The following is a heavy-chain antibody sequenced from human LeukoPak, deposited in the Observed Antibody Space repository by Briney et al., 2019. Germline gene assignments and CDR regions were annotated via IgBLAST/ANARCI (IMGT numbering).Heavy chain of an antibody. D-gene: IGHD2-8*02. V-gene: IGHV4-59*01. Sequence: SETLSLTCTVSAGSISSSYWSWIRQPPGKGLEWIGYIYYSGNTNYNPSLKSRVTISGDTPKNQFSLKLSSVAAADTAVYYWARVRWGIYYFMDVWGKGTTVTVSS. J-gene: IGHJ6*03. CDR2: IYYSGNT. CDR1: AGSISSSY. CDR3: ARVRWGIYYFMDV.